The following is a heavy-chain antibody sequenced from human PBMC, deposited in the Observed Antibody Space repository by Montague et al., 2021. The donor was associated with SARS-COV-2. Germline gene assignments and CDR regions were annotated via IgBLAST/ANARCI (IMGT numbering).Heavy chain of an antibody. V-gene: IGHV4-39*01. J-gene: IGHJ4*02. CDR2: VHYSGRP. CDR1: GDSISSSSYN. D-gene: IGHD1-1*01. Sequence: SETLSLTCTASGDSISSSSYNWGWIRQPPGKGLEWIGSVHYSGRPYYNPSLKSRVTIYVDTSKNQLSLKLSSVTAADTAVYYCTRHVHMTWPEPSPGFDYWGQGTLVTVS. CDR3: TRHVHMTWPEPSPGFDY.